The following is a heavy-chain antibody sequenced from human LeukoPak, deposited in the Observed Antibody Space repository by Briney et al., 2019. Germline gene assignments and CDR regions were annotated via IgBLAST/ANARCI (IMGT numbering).Heavy chain of an antibody. V-gene: IGHV3-7*01. J-gene: IGHJ4*02. CDR3: ARGPAAGNLLGY. CDR1: GFTFSSYW. D-gene: IGHD6-19*01. Sequence: GSLRLSCAASGFTFSSYWMSWVRQAPGKGLEWVANIKQDGSEKYYVDSVKGRFTISRDNTKNSLFLQMNSLRAEDTAVYYCARGPAAGNLLGYWGQGTLVTVSS. CDR2: IKQDGSEK.